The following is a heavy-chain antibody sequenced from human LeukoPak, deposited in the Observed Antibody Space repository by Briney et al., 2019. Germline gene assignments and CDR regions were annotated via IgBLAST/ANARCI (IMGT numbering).Heavy chain of an antibody. CDR1: GGSFSGYY. J-gene: IGHJ6*02. CDR3: ARDNLNYGDYYYYYYGMDV. CDR2: INHSGST. D-gene: IGHD4-17*01. Sequence: PSETLSLTCAVYGGSFSGYYWSWIRQPPGKGLEWIGEINHSGSTNYNPSLKSRVTISVDTSKNQFSLKLSSVTAADTAVYYCARDNLNYGDYYYYYYGMDVWGQGTTVTVSS. V-gene: IGHV4-34*01.